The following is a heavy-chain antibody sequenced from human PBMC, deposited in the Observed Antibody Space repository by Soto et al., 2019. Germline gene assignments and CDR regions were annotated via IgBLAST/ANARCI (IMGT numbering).Heavy chain of an antibody. D-gene: IGHD4-17*01. J-gene: IGHJ4*02. CDR3: ATYYGGNKDY. CDR2: IYYSGST. V-gene: IGHV4-59*01. Sequence: QVQLQESGPGLVKPSETLSLTCTVSGGSISSYYWSWIRQPPGKGLEWIGYIYYSGSTNYNPSLKSRVTISVDTSKNQFSLKLSSVTAADTAVYYCATYYGGNKDYWGQGTLVTVSS. CDR1: GGSISSYY.